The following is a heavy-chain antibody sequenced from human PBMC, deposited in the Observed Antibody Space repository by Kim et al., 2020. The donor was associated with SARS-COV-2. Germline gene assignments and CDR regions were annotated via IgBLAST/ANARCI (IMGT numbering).Heavy chain of an antibody. Sequence: SGSIGYADSVKGRFTISRDNAKNSLYLQMNSLRAEDTALYYCAKGYLFDYWGQGTLVTVSS. V-gene: IGHV3-9*01. D-gene: IGHD3-9*01. CDR2: SGSI. J-gene: IGHJ4*02. CDR3: AKGYLFDY.